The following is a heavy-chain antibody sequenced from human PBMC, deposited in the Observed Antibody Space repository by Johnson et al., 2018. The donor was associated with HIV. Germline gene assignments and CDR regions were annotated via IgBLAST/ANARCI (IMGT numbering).Heavy chain of an antibody. V-gene: IGHV3-30-3*01. J-gene: IGHJ3*02. CDR2: ISYHGSNK. Sequence: QVQLVESGGGVVQPGRSLRLSCAASGFTFRSYAMHWVRQAPGKGLEWVAIISYHGSNKYYADSVKGRFIISRDNSKNTLYLQMNSLRAEDMAVYYCGRERYGSQAIDAFDIWGQGTMVTVSS. CDR3: GRERYGSQAIDAFDI. D-gene: IGHD2-15*01. CDR1: GFTFRSYA.